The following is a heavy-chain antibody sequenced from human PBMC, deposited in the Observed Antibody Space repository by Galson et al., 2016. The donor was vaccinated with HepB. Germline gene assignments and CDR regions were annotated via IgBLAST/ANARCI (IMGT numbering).Heavy chain of an antibody. V-gene: IGHV3-69-1*01. CDR1: GFAFSRYN. D-gene: IGHD6-6*01. Sequence: SLRLSCAASGFAFSRYNMNWVRQAPGKGLEWVASLSVSSTYYADSVRGRLTISRDNARNSLYLQMNSLRAEDTAVYYCVREQSYSGSSRRVYRYFSLDVWGQGTTVTVSS. J-gene: IGHJ6*02. CDR2: LSVSST. CDR3: VREQSYSGSSRRVYRYFSLDV.